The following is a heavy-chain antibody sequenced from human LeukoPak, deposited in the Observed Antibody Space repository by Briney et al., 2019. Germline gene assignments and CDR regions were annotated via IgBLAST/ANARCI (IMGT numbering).Heavy chain of an antibody. V-gene: IGHV4-4*07. J-gene: IGHJ3*02. D-gene: IGHD6-13*01. CDR3: ARASRWRAFDI. CDR1: GGSISRFD. CDR2: IYTSGST. Sequence: PSETLSLTCTVSGGSISRFDWSWIRQPARKGLEWIGRIYTSGSTNYNPSLKSRVTMPVDTSKTQFSLKLSSVTAAYTAVYYCARASRWRAFDIGGQGTMVTVSS.